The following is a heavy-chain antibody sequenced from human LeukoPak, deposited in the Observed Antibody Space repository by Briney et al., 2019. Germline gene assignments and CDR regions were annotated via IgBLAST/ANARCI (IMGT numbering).Heavy chain of an antibody. J-gene: IGHJ4*02. V-gene: IGHV3-20*04. Sequence: GGSLRLSCAASGFTFDDYGMSWVRQAPGKGLEWVSGINWNGGRTGYADSVKGRLTISRDNAKNSLYLQMDSLRAEDTALYYCAKLAGTGGFDYWGQGTLVTVSS. D-gene: IGHD6-19*01. CDR2: INWNGGRT. CDR3: AKLAGTGGFDY. CDR1: GFTFDDYG.